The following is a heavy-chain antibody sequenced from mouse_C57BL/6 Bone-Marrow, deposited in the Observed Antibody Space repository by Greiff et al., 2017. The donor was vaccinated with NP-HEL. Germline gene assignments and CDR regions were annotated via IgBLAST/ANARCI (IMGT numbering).Heavy chain of an antibody. CDR1: GYTFTDYY. Sequence: EVQLQQSGPELVKPGASVKISCKASGYTFTDYYMNWVKQSHGKSLEWIGDINPNNGGTSYNQKFKGKATLTVDQSSSTAYMELRSLTSEDSAVYYCARRGEGYWGKGTTLTVSS. CDR3: ARRGEGY. CDR2: INPNNGGT. V-gene: IGHV1-26*01. J-gene: IGHJ2*01.